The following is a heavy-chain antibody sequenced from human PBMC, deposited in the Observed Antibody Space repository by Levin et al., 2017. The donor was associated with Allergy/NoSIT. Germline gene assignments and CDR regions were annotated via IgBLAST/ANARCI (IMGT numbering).Heavy chain of an antibody. CDR3: AIYCSGGSCYSGYSSDAIDI. J-gene: IGHJ3*02. D-gene: IGHD2-15*01. V-gene: IGHV3-21*01. CDR1: GFSSSNSA. CDR2: ISAGMSYI. Sequence: KAGGSLRLSCIVSGFSSSNSAMNWVRQAPGKGLEWVSYISAGMSYIYYADSVEGRFTISRDNAKNSLYLQMNSLRAEDTAVYYCAIYCSGGSCYSGYSSDAIDIWGQGTMVTVSS.